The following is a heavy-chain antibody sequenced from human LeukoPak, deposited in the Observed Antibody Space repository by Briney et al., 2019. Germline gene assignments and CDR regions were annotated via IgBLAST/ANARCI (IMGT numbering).Heavy chain of an antibody. CDR1: GFTFSSYA. V-gene: IGHV3-23*01. J-gene: IGHJ4*02. CDR2: ISGSGDNT. Sequence: GRSLRLSCAASGFTFSSYAMHWVRQAPGKGLEWVSGISGSGDNTYYADSVKGRFTISRDNSKNTLYVQVNSLGTEDTAAYYCAKGSYYDSSGSFYFDYWGQGTLVTVSS. CDR3: AKGSYYDSSGSFYFDY. D-gene: IGHD3-22*01.